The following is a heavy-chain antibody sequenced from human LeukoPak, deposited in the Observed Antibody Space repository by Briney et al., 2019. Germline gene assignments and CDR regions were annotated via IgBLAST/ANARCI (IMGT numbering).Heavy chain of an antibody. Sequence: GGSLRLSCAASGFTFSSYSMNWVRQAPGKGLEWVSYISSSSSTIYYADSVKGRFTISRDNAKNSLYLQMNSLRAEDTAVYYCARDIAVAPLDYWGQGTLVTVSS. CDR2: ISSSSSTI. D-gene: IGHD6-19*01. V-gene: IGHV3-48*04. J-gene: IGHJ4*02. CDR1: GFTFSSYS. CDR3: ARDIAVAPLDY.